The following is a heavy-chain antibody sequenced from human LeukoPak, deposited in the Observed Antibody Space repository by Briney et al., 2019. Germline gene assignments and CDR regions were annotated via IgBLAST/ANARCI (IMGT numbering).Heavy chain of an antibody. CDR3: ARDRYCSSTSCPFDY. CDR1: GFTFDDYG. CDR2: INWNGGST. V-gene: IGHV3-20*04. D-gene: IGHD2-2*01. Sequence: PGGSLRLSCAASGFTFDDYGMSWVRQAPGKGLEWVSGINWNGGSTGYADSVKGRFTISRDNAKNSLYLQMNSLRAEDTALYYCARDRYCSSTSCPFDYWGQGTLVTVSS. J-gene: IGHJ4*02.